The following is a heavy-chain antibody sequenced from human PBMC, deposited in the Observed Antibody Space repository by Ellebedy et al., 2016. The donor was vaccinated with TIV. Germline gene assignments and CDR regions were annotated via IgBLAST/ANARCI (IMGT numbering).Heavy chain of an antibody. CDR3: ARARDPYGDFYYYYYYMDV. D-gene: IGHD4-17*01. CDR1: GDSINFNSYY. Sequence: MPSETLSLTCTVSGDSINFNSYYWGWIRQPPGKGLEWIGSIYYSGSTYYGPSLKSRVTISGDTSENQFSLKLSSVTAADTAVYYCARARDPYGDFYYYYYYMDVWGKGTTVTVSS. CDR2: IYYSGST. J-gene: IGHJ6*03. V-gene: IGHV4-39*07.